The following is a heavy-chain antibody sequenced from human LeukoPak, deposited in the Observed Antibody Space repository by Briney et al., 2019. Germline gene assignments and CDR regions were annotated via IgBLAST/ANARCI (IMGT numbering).Heavy chain of an antibody. J-gene: IGHJ4*02. Sequence: AGGSLRLSCAASGFTFSSYWMSWVRQAPGKGLEWVSAISGSGGSTYYADSVKGRFTISRDNSKNTLYLQMNSLRAEDTAVYYCAKDRTRLGELSPLSFDYWGQGTLVTVSS. CDR2: ISGSGGST. V-gene: IGHV3-23*01. CDR1: GFTFSSYW. D-gene: IGHD3-16*02. CDR3: AKDRTRLGELSPLSFDY.